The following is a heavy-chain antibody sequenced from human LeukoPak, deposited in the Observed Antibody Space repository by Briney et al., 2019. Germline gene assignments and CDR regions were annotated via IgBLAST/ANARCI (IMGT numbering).Heavy chain of an antibody. J-gene: IGHJ4*02. Sequence: VASVKVSCKASGGTFSSYAISWVRQATGQGLEWMGRIIPIFGTANYAQKFQGRVTMTRDTSTSTVYMELSSLRSEDTAVYYCARDRGAYYDSSGYLPDYWGQGTLVTVSS. CDR1: GGTFSSYA. D-gene: IGHD3-22*01. CDR2: IIPIFGTA. V-gene: IGHV1-69*05. CDR3: ARDRGAYYDSSGYLPDY.